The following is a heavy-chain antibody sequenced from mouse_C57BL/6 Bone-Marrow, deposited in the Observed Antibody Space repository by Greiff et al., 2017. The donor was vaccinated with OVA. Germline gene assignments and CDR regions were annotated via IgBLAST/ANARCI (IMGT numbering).Heavy chain of an antibody. CDR2: ISYDGSN. J-gene: IGHJ1*03. Sequence: EVKLVESGPGLVKPSQSLSLTCSVTGYSITSGYYWNWIRQFPGNKLEWMGYISYDGSNNYNPSLKNRISITRDTSKNQFFLKLNSVTTEDTATYYCASHLWYFDVWGTGTTVTVSS. V-gene: IGHV3-6*01. CDR3: ASHLWYFDV. CDR1: GYSITSGYY.